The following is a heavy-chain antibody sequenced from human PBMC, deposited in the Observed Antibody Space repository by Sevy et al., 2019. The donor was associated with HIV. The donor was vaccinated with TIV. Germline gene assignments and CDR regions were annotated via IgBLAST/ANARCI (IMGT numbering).Heavy chain of an antibody. CDR2: FDPEDGET. V-gene: IGHV1-24*01. CDR1: GYALTDFP. D-gene: IGHD3-22*01. Sequence: ASVKVSCKFSGYALTDFPIHWVRQAPGKGLEWVGRFDPEDGETIYAKKFQGRVTMTEDTSTDTAYMALSSLRSEDTAVYYCATTREYYSDNSGYLDYWGQGTLVTVSS. CDR3: ATTREYYSDNSGYLDY. J-gene: IGHJ4*02.